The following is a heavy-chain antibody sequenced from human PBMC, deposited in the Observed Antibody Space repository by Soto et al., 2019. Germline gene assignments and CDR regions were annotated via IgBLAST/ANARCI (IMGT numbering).Heavy chain of an antibody. Sequence: GGSLRLSWVASGFTFSSYDMSWVRQVAGKGLEWGSGISGSGGSTYYADSVKGRFTISRDNSKSTLYLQVNSLRVEDTAVYYCAKISSRFSGDLWGQGTMVTVSS. V-gene: IGHV3-23*01. J-gene: IGHJ3*01. CDR1: GFTFSSYD. D-gene: IGHD6-13*01. CDR3: AKISSRFSGDL. CDR2: ISGSGGST.